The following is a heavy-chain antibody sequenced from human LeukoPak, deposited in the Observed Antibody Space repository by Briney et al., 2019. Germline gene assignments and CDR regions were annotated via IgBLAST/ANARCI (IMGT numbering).Heavy chain of an antibody. J-gene: IGHJ6*02. CDR1: GGSISSGNYY. Sequence: SETLSLTCTVSGGSISSGNYYWSWIRQPPGKGLEWIGYFYYSGSTYYNPSLKSRVTISVDTSKNQFSLKLSSVTAADTAVYYCARGDYYYGMDVWGQGTTVTVSS. CDR3: ARGDYYYGMDV. CDR2: FYYSGST. V-gene: IGHV4-30-4*01.